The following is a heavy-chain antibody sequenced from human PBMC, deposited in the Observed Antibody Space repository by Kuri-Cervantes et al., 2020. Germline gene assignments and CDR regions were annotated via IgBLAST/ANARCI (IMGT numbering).Heavy chain of an antibody. Sequence: SVKVSCKASGGTFRNYAISWVRQAPGQGLEWMGGIIPIFGTANYAQKFQGRVTITADESTSTAYMELSSLRSEDTAVYYCAGSGWLRLYYYYYYGMDVWGQGTTVTVSS. CDR2: IIPIFGTA. J-gene: IGHJ6*02. CDR1: GGTFRNYA. CDR3: AGSGWLRLYYYYYYGMDV. D-gene: IGHD5-12*01. V-gene: IGHV1-69*13.